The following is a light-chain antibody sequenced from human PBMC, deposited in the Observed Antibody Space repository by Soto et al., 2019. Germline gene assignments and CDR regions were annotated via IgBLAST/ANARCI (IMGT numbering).Light chain of an antibody. J-gene: IGKJ1*01. CDR1: LAISNY. CDR3: QRYNTVPWT. Sequence: DIQMTQSPSSLSAFVGDRVTITCRASLAISNYLAWYQQKPGKAPNLLLYGASTLQSGVPSRFAGSGSGTKFSLTSTILQPEDVATYYCQRYNTVPWTFGQGTKVEIK. CDR2: GAS. V-gene: IGKV1-27*01.